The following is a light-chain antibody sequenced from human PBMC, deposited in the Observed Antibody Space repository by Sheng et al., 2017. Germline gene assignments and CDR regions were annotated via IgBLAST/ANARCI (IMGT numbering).Light chain of an antibody. Sequence: EIVMTQSPATLSLSPGERATLSCRASQSVSSNVAWYQQKPGLAPRLLIYGVSTRATGIPARFSGSGSGTEFTLTISSLQSEDFGVYYCQQHSNWPLTFGGGTKVEIK. V-gene: IGKV3-15*01. CDR2: GVS. J-gene: IGKJ4*01. CDR3: QQHSNWPLT. CDR1: QSVSSN.